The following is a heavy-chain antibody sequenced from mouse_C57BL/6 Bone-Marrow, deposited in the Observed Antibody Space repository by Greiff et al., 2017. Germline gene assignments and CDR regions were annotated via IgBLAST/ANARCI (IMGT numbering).Heavy chain of an antibody. Sequence: EVKLQESGPELVKPGASVKMSCKASGYTFTSYVMHWVKQKPGQGLEWIGYIYPYNDGTKYNEKFKGKATLTSDNSSSTAYMELSSLTSEDSAVYYGAIYYGSVDYWGQGTTLTVSS. CDR1: GYTFTSYV. CDR2: IYPYNDGT. CDR3: AIYYGSVDY. D-gene: IGHD2-2*01. J-gene: IGHJ2*01. V-gene: IGHV1-14*01.